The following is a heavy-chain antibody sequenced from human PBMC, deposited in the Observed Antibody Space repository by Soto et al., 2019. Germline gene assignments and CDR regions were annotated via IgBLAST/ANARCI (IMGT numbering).Heavy chain of an antibody. CDR2: IYYSGST. CDR1: GGSISSYY. J-gene: IGHJ3*01. D-gene: IGHD1-1*01. V-gene: IGHV4-59*08. Sequence: SETLSLTCTVSGGSISSYYWSWIRQPPGKGLEWIGYIYYSGSTNYSPSLKSRVTISVDTSKNQFSLKLKSATAADTAVYFCARARGQRHRNAFIVWGQGTMVTVSS. CDR3: ARARGQRHRNAFIV.